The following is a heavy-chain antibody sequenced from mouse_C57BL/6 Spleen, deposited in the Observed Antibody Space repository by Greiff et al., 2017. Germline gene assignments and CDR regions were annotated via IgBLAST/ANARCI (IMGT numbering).Heavy chain of an antibody. J-gene: IGHJ4*01. CDR2: IDPEDGET. D-gene: IGHD1-1*01. Sequence: VQLQQSGAELVKPGASVKLSCTASGFNIKDYYMHWVKQRTEQGLEWIGRIDPEDGETKYAPQFQGKATITADTSSNTAYLQLSSLTSEDTAVYYCAPFTTVVDDYYAMDYWGQGTSVTVSS. V-gene: IGHV14-2*01. CDR3: APFTTVVDDYYAMDY. CDR1: GFNIKDYY.